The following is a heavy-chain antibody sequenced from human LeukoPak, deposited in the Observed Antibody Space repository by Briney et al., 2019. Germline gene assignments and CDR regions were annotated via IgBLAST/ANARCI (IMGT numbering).Heavy chain of an antibody. CDR3: ATDYDFWSGYGAFDI. CDR2: IGGSSSPM. V-gene: IGHV3-66*01. D-gene: IGHD3-3*01. Sequence: AGGSLRLSCAASGFTVSSNYMSWVRQAPGKGLEWLSYIGGSSSPMYYADSVKGRFTISRDNSKNTLYLQMNSLRAEDTAVYYCATDYDFWSGYGAFDIWGQGTMVTVSS. CDR1: GFTVSSNY. J-gene: IGHJ3*02.